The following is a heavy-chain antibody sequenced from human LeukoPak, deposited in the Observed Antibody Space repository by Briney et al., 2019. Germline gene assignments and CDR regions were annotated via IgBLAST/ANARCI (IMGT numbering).Heavy chain of an antibody. CDR3: AKGTRIQPNLYYFDY. D-gene: IGHD5-18*01. CDR2: ISGSGGST. CDR1: GFTFNNYA. J-gene: IGHJ4*02. V-gene: IGHV3-23*01. Sequence: PGGSLRLSCAASGFTFNNYAMSWVRQAPGKGLEWVSAISGSGGSTYYADSVKGRFTISRDNSKNTLYLQMNSLRAEDTAVYYCAKGTRIQPNLYYFDYWGQGTLVTVSS.